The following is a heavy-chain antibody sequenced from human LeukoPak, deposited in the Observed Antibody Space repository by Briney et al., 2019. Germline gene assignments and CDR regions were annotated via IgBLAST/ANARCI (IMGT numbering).Heavy chain of an antibody. J-gene: IGHJ6*03. CDR1: GGTFSSYA. CDR3: ARVVGASLPGYYYMDV. CDR2: IIPILGIA. Sequence: SVKVSCKASGGTFSSYAISWVRQAPGQGLEWMGRIIPILGIANYAQKFQGRVTITADKSTSTAYMELSSLRSEDTAVYYCARVVGASLPGYYYMDVWGKGTTVTVSS. D-gene: IGHD1-26*01. V-gene: IGHV1-69*04.